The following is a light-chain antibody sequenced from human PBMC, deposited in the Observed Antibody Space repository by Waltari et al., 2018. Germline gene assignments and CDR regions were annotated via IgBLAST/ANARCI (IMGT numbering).Light chain of an antibody. Sequence: DIQMTQSPSTLSASVGDRVTITCRASQSISSWLAWYQQKPGKAPKLLIYKASSLESGVPSRFSGSGSGTEFTLAIGSLHPEDFATYYCQQGFSPSWTFGQGTKVEF. J-gene: IGKJ1*01. CDR2: KAS. CDR3: QQGFSPSWT. V-gene: IGKV1-5*03. CDR1: QSISSW.